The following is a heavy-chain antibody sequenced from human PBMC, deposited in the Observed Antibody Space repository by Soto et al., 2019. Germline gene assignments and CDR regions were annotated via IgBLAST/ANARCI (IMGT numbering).Heavy chain of an antibody. D-gene: IGHD4-17*01. J-gene: IGHJ4*02. CDR1: GGSVSSGSYY. V-gene: IGHV4-61*01. Sequence: SETLSLTCTVSGGSVSSGSYYWSWIRRPPGKGLEWIGYIYYSGSTNYNPSLKSRVTISVDTSKNQFSLKLSSVTAADTAVYYCARAGTDYGDYLGPDYWGQGTLVTVSS. CDR2: IYYSGST. CDR3: ARAGTDYGDYLGPDY.